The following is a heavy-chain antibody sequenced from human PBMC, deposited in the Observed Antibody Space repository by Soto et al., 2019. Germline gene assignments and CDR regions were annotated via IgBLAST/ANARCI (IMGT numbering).Heavy chain of an antibody. D-gene: IGHD3-22*01. CDR3: ARASYTSYYYDSSGTGGMDV. CDR1: RFTFSSYS. Sequence: EVQLVESGGGLVKPGGSLRLSCAASRFTFSSYSMNWVRQAPGKGLEWVSSISSSSSYIYYADSVKGRFTISRDNAKNSLYLQMNSLRAEDTAVYYCARASYTSYYYDSSGTGGMDVWGQGTTVTVSS. J-gene: IGHJ6*02. CDR2: ISSSSSYI. V-gene: IGHV3-21*01.